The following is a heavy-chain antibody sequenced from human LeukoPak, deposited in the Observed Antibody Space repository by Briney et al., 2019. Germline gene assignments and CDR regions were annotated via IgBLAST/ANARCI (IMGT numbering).Heavy chain of an antibody. CDR1: GFTFSSYA. CDR2: VWHDGSNR. V-gene: IGHV3-33*01. D-gene: IGHD3-10*01. J-gene: IGHJ4*02. Sequence: QPGRSLRLSCTAPGFTFSSYAIHWIRQAPGKGLEGVALVWHDGSNRYYADSVKDRFTISRDNSKNTVYLQMNSLRAEDTAVYYCARELFGSGSCPDYWGQGILVTVSS. CDR3: ARELFGSGSCPDY.